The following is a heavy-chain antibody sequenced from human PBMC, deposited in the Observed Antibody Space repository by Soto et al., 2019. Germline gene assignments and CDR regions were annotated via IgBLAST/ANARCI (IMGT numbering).Heavy chain of an antibody. Sequence: SVKVSCKVSGGTFSPNTGNWVRQAPGQGLEWMGRIIPFLGVTNYAQKFQARVTLTADTSTTTAYMELSGLRFEDTAVYYCARDWESTVSTWSFGAFWGRGTLVTAPQ. J-gene: IGHJ4*02. CDR1: GGTFSPNT. V-gene: IGHV1-69*04. CDR3: ARDWESTVSTWSFGAF. CDR2: IIPFLGVT. D-gene: IGHD3-10*01.